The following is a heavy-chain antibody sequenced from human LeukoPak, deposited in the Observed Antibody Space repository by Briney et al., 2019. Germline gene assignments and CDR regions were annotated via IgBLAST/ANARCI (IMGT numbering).Heavy chain of an antibody. CDR1: GDTFSNYG. D-gene: IGHD5-24*01. J-gene: IGHJ6*03. Sequence: GASVKVSCKAPGDTFSNYGISWVRQVPGQGLECMGGIIPIFGTVNYAQKFQGRVTITADKSTSTAYMELSSLRSEDTAVYYCARRRRDGYAYYYYYMDVWGKGTTVTVSS. CDR2: IIPIFGTV. CDR3: ARRRRDGYAYYYYYMDV. V-gene: IGHV1-69*06.